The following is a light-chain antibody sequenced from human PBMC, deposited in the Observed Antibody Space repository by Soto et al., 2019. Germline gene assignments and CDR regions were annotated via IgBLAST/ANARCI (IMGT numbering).Light chain of an antibody. V-gene: IGKV1-39*01. CDR1: QSITTY. CDR3: QQSYSRPRT. Sequence: DMQMTQTHSSLSAAVGDRVTITCRASQSITTYLNWYQQKPGKAPNLLIYTTSNLESGVPSRFSGSGSGTDFTLTINSLQPEDFATYFWQQSYSRPRTFGHGTKVDIK. J-gene: IGKJ1*01. CDR2: TTS.